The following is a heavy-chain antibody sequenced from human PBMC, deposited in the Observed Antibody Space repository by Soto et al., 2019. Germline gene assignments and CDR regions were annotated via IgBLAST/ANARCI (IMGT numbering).Heavy chain of an antibody. D-gene: IGHD3-16*02. CDR2: INHSGST. J-gene: IGHJ4*02. CDR1: GGSFSGYY. CDR3: ARGGSYDYVWGSYRYFRAPYFDY. V-gene: IGHV4-34*01. Sequence: SETLSLTCAVYGGSFSGYYWSWIRQPPGKGLEWIGEINHSGSTNYNPSLKSRVTISVDTSKNQFSLKLSSVTAAVTAVYYCARGGSYDYVWGSYRYFRAPYFDYWGQGTLVTVSS.